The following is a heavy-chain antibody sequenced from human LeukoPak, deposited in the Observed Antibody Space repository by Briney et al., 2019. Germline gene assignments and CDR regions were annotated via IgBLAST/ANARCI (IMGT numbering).Heavy chain of an antibody. CDR3: ARSGRGTYYYFDL. V-gene: IGHV1-2*02. CDR2: INPHSGGT. Sequence: ASVKVSCKASGYTFTGYYIHWVRQAPGQGLEWMGWINPHSGGTNYAQKFQGGVTMTRDTSITTAYMELSSLRSDDTAVYYCARSGRGTYYYFDLWGQGTLVTVSS. CDR1: GYTFTGYY. J-gene: IGHJ4*02. D-gene: IGHD1-26*01.